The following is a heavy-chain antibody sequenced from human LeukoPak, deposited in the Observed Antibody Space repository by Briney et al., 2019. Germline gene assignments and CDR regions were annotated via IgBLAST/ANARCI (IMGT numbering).Heavy chain of an antibody. CDR3: ARGINGDYYGGLLLYSYYYYYMDV. J-gene: IGHJ6*03. Sequence: PSETLSLTCTVSGGSISSHYWSWIRQPPGKGLEWIGYIYYSGSTNYNPSLKSRVTISVDTSKNQFSLKLSSLTAADTAVYYCARGINGDYYGGLLLYSYYYYYMDVWGKGTTVTVSS. V-gene: IGHV4-59*11. CDR2: IYYSGST. CDR1: GGSISSHY. D-gene: IGHD4-17*01.